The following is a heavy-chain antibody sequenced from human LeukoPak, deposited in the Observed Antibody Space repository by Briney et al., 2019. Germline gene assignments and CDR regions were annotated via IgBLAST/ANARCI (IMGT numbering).Heavy chain of an antibody. CDR1: GFTFSSYE. J-gene: IGHJ4*02. V-gene: IGHV3-48*03. CDR2: ISSSARII. Sequence: GGSLRLSCAASGFTFSSYEMNWVRQAPGKGLEWLSSISSSARIIYYADSVKGRFTISRDNAKNSLYLQMNSLRAEDTAVYYCARETYSGSGSYNYFDYWGQGTLVTVSS. CDR3: ARETYSGSGSYNYFDY. D-gene: IGHD3-10*01.